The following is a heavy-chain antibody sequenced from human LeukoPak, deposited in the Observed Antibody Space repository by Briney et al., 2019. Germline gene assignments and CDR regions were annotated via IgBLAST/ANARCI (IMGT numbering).Heavy chain of an antibody. CDR1: GFTFSSYT. D-gene: IGHD3-22*01. V-gene: IGHV3-23*01. Sequence: PGGSLRLSCAASGFTFSSYTMTWVRQAPGKGLEWVSAISGSGGSTYYADSVKGRFTISRDNAKNSLYLQMNSLRAEDTAVYYCARDSSGYYLSYFDYWGQGTLVTVSS. CDR3: ARDSSGYYLSYFDY. CDR2: ISGSGGST. J-gene: IGHJ4*02.